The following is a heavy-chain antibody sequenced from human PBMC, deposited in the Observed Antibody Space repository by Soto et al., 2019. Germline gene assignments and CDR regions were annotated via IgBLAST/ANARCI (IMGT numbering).Heavy chain of an antibody. CDR3: ETGAISANPSWGACDI. CDR1: GFTFSSFV. V-gene: IGHV3-23*01. Sequence: GGSLRLSCAASGFTFSSFVMTWVRQAPGKGLEWVSTVSPCVDVSYYTDSVKGRFTISRDNSRRTLHLQMDSLRAEDAAVYFWETGAISANPSWGACDIWRKGNVVSVS. J-gene: IGHJ3*02. D-gene: IGHD1-26*01. CDR2: VSPCVDVS.